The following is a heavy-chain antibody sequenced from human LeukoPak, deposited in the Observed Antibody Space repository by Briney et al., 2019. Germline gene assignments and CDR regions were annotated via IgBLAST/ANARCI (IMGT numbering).Heavy chain of an antibody. J-gene: IGHJ6*02. D-gene: IGHD5-18*01. CDR1: GFTFSSYA. Sequence: GGSLRLSCAASGFTFSSYAMSWVRQAPGKGLEWVSAISGSDGSTYYADSVKGRFSISRDNSKNTPYLQMNSLRAEDTAVYYCAKSRVDTNLITRGLDVWGQGTTVTVSS. CDR2: ISGSDGST. V-gene: IGHV3-23*01. CDR3: AKSRVDTNLITRGLDV.